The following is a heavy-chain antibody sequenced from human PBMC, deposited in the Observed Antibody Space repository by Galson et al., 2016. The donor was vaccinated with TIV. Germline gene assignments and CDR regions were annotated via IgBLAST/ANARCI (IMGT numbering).Heavy chain of an antibody. CDR1: GFRFNSYA. Sequence: SLRLSCAASGFRFNSYAMNWVCQAPGKGLEWVSSIGGTGGSTYYADSVKGRFTISRDSYKDTVYLQMNSLRAEDTATYFCAKDRQWIPSSLDYWGQGILVTVSS. CDR2: IGGTGGST. J-gene: IGHJ4*02. D-gene: IGHD5-18*01. CDR3: AKDRQWIPSSLDY. V-gene: IGHV3-23*01.